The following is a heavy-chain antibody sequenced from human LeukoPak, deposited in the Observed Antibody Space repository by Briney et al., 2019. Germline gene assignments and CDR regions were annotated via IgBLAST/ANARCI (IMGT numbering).Heavy chain of an antibody. CDR2: IFPIFATA. J-gene: IGHJ4*02. CDR1: GGTFSSYA. D-gene: IGHD1-26*01. V-gene: IGHV1-69*13. CDR3: ARESGSYEAYFDY. Sequence: ASVKVSYKASGGTFSSYAISWVRQAPGQGLEWMGRIFPIFATANYAQKFQGRVTITADESTSTAYMELSSLRSEDTAVYYCARESGSYEAYFDYWGQGTLVTVSS.